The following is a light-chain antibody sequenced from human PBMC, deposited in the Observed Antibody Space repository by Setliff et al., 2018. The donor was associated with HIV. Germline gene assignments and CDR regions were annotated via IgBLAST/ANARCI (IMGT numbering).Light chain of an antibody. CDR2: EVN. CDR1: SGDVGKYSL. V-gene: IGLV2-23*02. Sequence: QSALTQPASVSGSPGQSITISCNGTSGDVGKYSLVSWYQHHPGKVPKLIIYEVNKRLSGVSPRFSGSKSGNTASLTIFGLQAEDEATYFCCSYAGDSTLVFGGGTK. CDR3: CSYAGDSTLV. J-gene: IGLJ2*01.